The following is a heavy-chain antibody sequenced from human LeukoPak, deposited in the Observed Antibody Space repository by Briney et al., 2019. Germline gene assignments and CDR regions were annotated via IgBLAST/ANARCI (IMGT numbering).Heavy chain of an antibody. CDR2: INPNSGGT. CDR3: ARDRGAAASYYYMDV. Sequence: ASVKVSCKASGYTFTGYYMHWVRQAPGQGLEWMGWINPNSGGTNYAQKFQGRVTMTRDTSISTAYMELSRLRSDDTAVYYCARDRGAAASYYYMDVWGKGTTVTVPS. J-gene: IGHJ6*03. V-gene: IGHV1-2*02. D-gene: IGHD6-13*01. CDR1: GYTFTGYY.